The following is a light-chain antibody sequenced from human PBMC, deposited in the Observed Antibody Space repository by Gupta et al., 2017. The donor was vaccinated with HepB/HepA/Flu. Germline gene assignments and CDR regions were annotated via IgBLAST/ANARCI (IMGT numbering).Light chain of an antibody. J-gene: IGKJ1*01. CDR2: ATS. Sequence: IQMTQSPSSLSASVGDRVTITCRASQDIKNELGWFQQKPGRAPELLIYATSTLQSGVPSRFSGSGSVTDFTLTIISLQPEDFATYYFLQYYTYPRTFGQGTKVEIK. CDR3: LQYYTYPRT. CDR1: QDIKNE. V-gene: IGKV1-6*01.